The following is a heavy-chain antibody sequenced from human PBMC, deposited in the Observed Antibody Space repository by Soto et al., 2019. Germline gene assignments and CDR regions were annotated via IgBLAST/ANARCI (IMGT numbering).Heavy chain of an antibody. CDR1: GFTFSNSA. CDR2: LSFDGSDE. CDR3: AKSRYSDSSGDFYDY. D-gene: IGHD3-22*01. Sequence: VGSLGLSCAASGFTFSNSAMHWVRHAPGKGLEWVAVLSFDGSDEYYGDSVKGRFTVSRDNSKNTMYLQMNSLRAEDTAVYYCAKSRYSDSSGDFYDYWGQGTLVTVSS. J-gene: IGHJ4*02. V-gene: IGHV3-30-3*02.